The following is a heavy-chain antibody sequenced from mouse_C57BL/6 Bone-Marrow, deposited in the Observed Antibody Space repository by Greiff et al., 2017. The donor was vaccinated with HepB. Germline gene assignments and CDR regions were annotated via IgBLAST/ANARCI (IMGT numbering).Heavy chain of an antibody. J-gene: IGHJ2*01. D-gene: IGHD1-1*01. V-gene: IGHV5-16*01. CDR1: GFTFSDYY. CDR2: INYDGSST. CDR3: AREDTTVVLDY. Sequence: EVKVVESEGGLVQPGSSMKLSCTASGFTFSDYYMAWVRQVPEKGLEWVANINYDGSSTYYLDSLKSRFIISRDNAKNIPYLQMSSLKSEDTATYYCAREDTTVVLDYWGQGTTLTVSS.